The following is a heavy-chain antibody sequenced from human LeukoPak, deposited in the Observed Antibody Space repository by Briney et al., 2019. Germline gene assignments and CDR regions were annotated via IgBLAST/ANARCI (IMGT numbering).Heavy chain of an antibody. Sequence: SETLSLTCAVYGGSFSGYYWSWLRQPPGKGLEWIGEINHSGSTNYNPSLKSRVTISVDTSKNQFSLKLSSVTAADTAVYYCARGRAWSSGWYGGNRKYYYYYYGMDVWGQGTTVTVSS. CDR2: INHSGST. CDR3: ARGRAWSSGWYGGNRKYYYYYYGMDV. CDR1: GGSFSGYY. V-gene: IGHV4-34*01. J-gene: IGHJ6*02. D-gene: IGHD6-19*01.